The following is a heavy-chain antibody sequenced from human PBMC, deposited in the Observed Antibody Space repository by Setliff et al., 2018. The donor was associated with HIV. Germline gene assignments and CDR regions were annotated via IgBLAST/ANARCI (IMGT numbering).Heavy chain of an antibody. CDR2: IYWNNNK. Sequence: SGPTLVNPTQTLTLTCTFSGLSLSTSGVGVVWIRQSPGKALDWLAFIYWNNNKHYSTSLKSRLTVTKDTSKNRVDFTMTNMDPVDTSTYYWAYSGRQLRGPYFDFRGQGTPVTVSS. V-gene: IGHV2-5*01. CDR1: GLSLSTSGVG. J-gene: IGHJ4*02. D-gene: IGHD1-1*01. CDR3: AYSGRQLRGPYFDF.